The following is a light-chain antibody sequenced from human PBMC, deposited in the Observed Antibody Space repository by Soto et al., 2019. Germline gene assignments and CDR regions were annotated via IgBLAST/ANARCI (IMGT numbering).Light chain of an antibody. Sequence: AIQMTQSPSSLSASVGDRVTITCRASQDIRTELGWYQQKPGNAPKLLIYATSILQSGVPSRFSGIASGTDFTLSISSLQPEDFATYYCLQDYSYPRTFGQGTKVEIK. CDR1: QDIRTE. CDR3: LQDYSYPRT. V-gene: IGKV1-6*01. J-gene: IGKJ1*01. CDR2: ATS.